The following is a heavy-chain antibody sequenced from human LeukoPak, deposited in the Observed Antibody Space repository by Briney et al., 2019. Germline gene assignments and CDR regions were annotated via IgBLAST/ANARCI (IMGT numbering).Heavy chain of an antibody. V-gene: IGHV3-30*02. CDR2: IRYEGSNK. CDR1: GFTFSSYG. Sequence: GGSLRLSCAASGFTFSSYGMHWVRQAPGKGLEWVAFIRYEGSNKYYADSVKGRFTISRDNSKNTLYLQMNSLRAEDTAVYYCAKDFDCTNGVCYMGDFDYWGQGTLVTVSS. D-gene: IGHD2-8*01. J-gene: IGHJ4*02. CDR3: AKDFDCTNGVCYMGDFDY.